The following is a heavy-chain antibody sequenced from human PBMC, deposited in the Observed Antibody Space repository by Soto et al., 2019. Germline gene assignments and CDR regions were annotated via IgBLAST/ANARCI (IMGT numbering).Heavy chain of an antibody. J-gene: IGHJ6*02. CDR2: ITSSGSTI. CDR3: AGSSSCAVAADYYCYYGMDD. CDR1: GFTFSSYE. Sequence: GGSLRLSCAASGFTFSSYEMNWVRQAPGKGLEWVSYITSSGSTIYYADSVKGRFTITRDNANNSLYLQMNSLIAVDTAVYYCAGSSSCAVAADYYCYYGMDDWGQGTTVTVSS. V-gene: IGHV3-48*03. D-gene: IGHD6-6*01.